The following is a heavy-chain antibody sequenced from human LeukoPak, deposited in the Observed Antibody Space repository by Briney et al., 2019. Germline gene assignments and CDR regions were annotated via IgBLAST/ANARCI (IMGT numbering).Heavy chain of an antibody. Sequence: PSETPSLTCSVSGGSISGGSYYWSWIRQPAGKGLEWIGRIYTRGSTNYNPSLKSRVIISVDTSKNQFSLKLSSVTAADTAVYYCARDPRSYGSGSYYAFDIWGQGTMVTVSS. CDR2: IYTRGST. CDR1: GGSISGGSYY. J-gene: IGHJ3*02. D-gene: IGHD3-10*01. CDR3: ARDPRSYGSGSYYAFDI. V-gene: IGHV4-61*02.